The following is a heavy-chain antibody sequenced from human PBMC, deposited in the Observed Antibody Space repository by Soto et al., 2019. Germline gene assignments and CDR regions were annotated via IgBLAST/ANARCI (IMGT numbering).Heavy chain of an antibody. CDR1: GFTFYDYA. CDR2: ISWNSGSI. D-gene: IGHD2-15*01. V-gene: IGHV3-9*01. Sequence: GGSLRLSCAASGFTFYDYAMHWFRQAPGKGLEWVSGISWNSGSIGYADSVKGRFTISRDNAKNSLYLQMNSLRAEDTALYYCAKDWGKRYCSGGSCYPYNWFDPWGQGTLVTVSS. J-gene: IGHJ5*02. CDR3: AKDWGKRYCSGGSCYPYNWFDP.